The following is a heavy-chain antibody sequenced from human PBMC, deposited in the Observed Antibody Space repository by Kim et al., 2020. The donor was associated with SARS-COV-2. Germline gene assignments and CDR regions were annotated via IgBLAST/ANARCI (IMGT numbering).Heavy chain of an antibody. D-gene: IGHD3-22*01. V-gene: IGHV3-7*01. J-gene: IGHJ5*02. CDR1: GFNIRNSW. Sequence: GGSLRLSCVVSGFNIRNSWMSWVRQAPGKGLEFVANIKPDGSETYYVDSVKGRFTISRDNAMSSVFLQMSGLRPEDTAFYYCAKDDKGGFDPWGQGTLVTVSS. CDR3: AKDDKGGFDP. CDR2: IKPDGSET.